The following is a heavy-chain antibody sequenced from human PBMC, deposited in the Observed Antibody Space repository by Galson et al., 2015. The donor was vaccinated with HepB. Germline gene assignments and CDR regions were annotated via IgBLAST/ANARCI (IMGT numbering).Heavy chain of an antibody. J-gene: IGHJ4*02. CDR2: ISYDGSQR. V-gene: IGHV3-30*04. CDR1: GFTFNTYT. Sequence: SLRLSCAASGFTFNTYTFHWVRQAPGEGLEWVAVISYDGSQRYYTDSVKGRFTISRDNSKNTLYLQMNSLRAEDTAVYYCARELDRMITFGGAMDYWGQGTLVTVSS. D-gene: IGHD3-16*01. CDR3: ARELDRMITFGGAMDY.